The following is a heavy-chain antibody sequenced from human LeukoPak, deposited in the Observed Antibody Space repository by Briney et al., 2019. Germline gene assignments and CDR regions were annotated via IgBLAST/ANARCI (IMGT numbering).Heavy chain of an antibody. CDR3: ARRHYSDSGSPLV. V-gene: IGHV1-8*01. Sequence: ASVKVSCEASGYTFSSYDINWVRQATGQGLEWMGWMNPNSGNTGYAQKFQGRVTMTRDTSISTAYMELSSLTSEDTAVYYCARRHYSDSGSPLVWGQGTTVTVSS. D-gene: IGHD3-10*01. J-gene: IGHJ6*02. CDR1: GYTFSSYD. CDR2: MNPNSGNT.